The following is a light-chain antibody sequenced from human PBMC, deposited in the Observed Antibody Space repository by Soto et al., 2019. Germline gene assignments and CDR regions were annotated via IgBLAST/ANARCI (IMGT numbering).Light chain of an antibody. V-gene: IGKV3-20*01. J-gene: IGKJ1*01. CDR2: GAS. CDR3: QQYGSSPPWT. Sequence: EIVLTQSPGTLSLSPGERATLSCRASQSVSSSYLAWYQQKPGQAPRLLIYGASSRATGIPDRFSGSGSETYFTLSIGRLEPEDFAVYYCQQYGSSPPWTFGQGTKVDIK. CDR1: QSVSSSY.